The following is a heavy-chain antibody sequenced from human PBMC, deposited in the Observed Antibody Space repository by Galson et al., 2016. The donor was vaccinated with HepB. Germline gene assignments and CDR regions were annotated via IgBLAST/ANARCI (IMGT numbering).Heavy chain of an antibody. CDR2: ISGSGDNT. CDR3: AKDFRGSGYFLDS. D-gene: IGHD6-13*01. CDR1: GIIFSNYA. J-gene: IGHJ4*02. Sequence: SLRLSCAASGIIFSNYAMSWVRQAPGKGLEWVSVISGSGDNTYYADSLKGRFTISRDNSKNTLFLQMNSLRGEDSALYYCAKDFRGSGYFLDSWGQGTLVTVSS. V-gene: IGHV3-23*01.